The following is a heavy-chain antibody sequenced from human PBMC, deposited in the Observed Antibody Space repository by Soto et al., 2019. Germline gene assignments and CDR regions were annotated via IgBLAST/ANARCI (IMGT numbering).Heavy chain of an antibody. Sequence: SETLSLTCTVSGGSINTYYWSWIRQPPGKAQEWIGYIYYSGRTNYNPSLKSRVTMSLDTSKNQFSLKLSSVTAADTAVYYCARYAGSSWFDYWGQGTLVTVSS. CDR2: IYYSGRT. J-gene: IGHJ4*02. D-gene: IGHD6-13*01. V-gene: IGHV4-59*01. CDR1: GGSINTYY. CDR3: ARYAGSSWFDY.